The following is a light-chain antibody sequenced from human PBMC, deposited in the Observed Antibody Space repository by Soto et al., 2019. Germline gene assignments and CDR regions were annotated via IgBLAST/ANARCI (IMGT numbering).Light chain of an antibody. CDR2: AVT. CDR3: CSYIGSDSVI. J-gene: IGLJ2*01. Sequence: QSALTQPRSVSGSHGQSVTISCTGSDVGDYDYVSWYQQHPGKAPKLMIYAVTNRPSGVPDRFSGSKSGDTASLTISGLQAGDEADYYCCSYIGSDSVIFGGGTKVTVL. CDR1: SDVGDYDY. V-gene: IGLV2-11*01.